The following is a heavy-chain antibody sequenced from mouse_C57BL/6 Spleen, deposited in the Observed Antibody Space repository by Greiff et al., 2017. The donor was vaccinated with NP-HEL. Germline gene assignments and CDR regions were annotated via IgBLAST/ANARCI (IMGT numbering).Heavy chain of an antibody. CDR2: IDPSDSYT. CDR1: GYTFTSYW. CDR3: ARPPHGSYWYFDV. Sequence: QVQLQQPGAELVMPGASVKLSCKASGYTFTSYWMHWVKQRPGQGLEWIGEIDPSDSYTNYNQKFKGKSTLTEDKSSSTAYMQLSSLTSEDSAVYYCARPPHGSYWYFDVWGTGTTVTVSS. J-gene: IGHJ1*03. V-gene: IGHV1-69*01. D-gene: IGHD1-1*01.